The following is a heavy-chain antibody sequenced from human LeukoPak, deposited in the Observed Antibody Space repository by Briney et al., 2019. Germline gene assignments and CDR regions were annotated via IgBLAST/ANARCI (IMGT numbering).Heavy chain of an antibody. CDR3: ARSDSSGRYGGYYYYYMDV. Sequence: ASVKVSCKASGYTFTGYGITWVRQAPGQGLEWMGWISAYSGNTNYAQKLQGRVTMTTDTSTSTAYMELRSLRSDDTAVYYCARSDSSGRYGGYYYYYMDVWGKGTTVTVSS. V-gene: IGHV1-18*01. CDR1: GYTFTGYG. D-gene: IGHD6-19*01. CDR2: ISAYSGNT. J-gene: IGHJ6*03.